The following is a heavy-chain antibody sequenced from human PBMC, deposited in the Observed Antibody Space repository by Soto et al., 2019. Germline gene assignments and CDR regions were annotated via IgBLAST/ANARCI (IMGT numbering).Heavy chain of an antibody. CDR3: AKATPVWFGELLSPYYYYYGMDV. CDR2: ISYDGSNK. J-gene: IGHJ6*02. D-gene: IGHD3-10*01. Sequence: QVQLVESGGGVVQPGRSLRLSCAASGFTFSSYGMHWVRQAPGKGLEWVAVISYDGSNKYYADSVKGRFTISRDNSKKALYLQMNGLRCEDPAVYYCAKATPVWFGELLSPYYYYYGMDVWGQGTTVTVSS. V-gene: IGHV3-30*18. CDR1: GFTFSSYG.